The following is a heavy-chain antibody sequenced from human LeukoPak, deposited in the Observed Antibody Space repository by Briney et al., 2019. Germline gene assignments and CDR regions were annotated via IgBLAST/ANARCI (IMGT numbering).Heavy chain of an antibody. CDR3: ARKLYDSSRYGQTYYFDY. CDR2: IIPIFGTA. Sequence: ASVKVSCKASRGTFSSYAISWVRQAPGQGLEWMGGIIPIFGTANYAQKFQGRVTITADESTSTAYMELSSLRSEDTAVYYCARKLYDSSRYGQTYYFDYWGQGTLVTVSS. CDR1: RGTFSSYA. J-gene: IGHJ4*02. D-gene: IGHD3-22*01. V-gene: IGHV1-69*13.